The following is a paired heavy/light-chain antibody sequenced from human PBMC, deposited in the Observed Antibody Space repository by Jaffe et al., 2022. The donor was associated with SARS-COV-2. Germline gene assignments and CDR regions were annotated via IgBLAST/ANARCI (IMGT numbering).Heavy chain of an antibody. V-gene: IGHV3-23*04. Sequence: EVQLVESGGGLVQPGGSLRLSCAASGFTFSNFAMNWVRQAPGKGLEWVSAISGSGDATYYADSVKGRFTISRDSSKNTLYLQINTLRAEDTAVYYCAKARGSTRANYHMDVWGKGTTVTVSS. J-gene: IGHJ6*03. CDR1: GFTFSNFA. CDR2: ISGSGDAT. CDR3: AKARGSTRANYHMDV. D-gene: IGHD3-10*01.
Light chain of an antibody. CDR3: QSYDSSLSGWM. J-gene: IGLJ3*02. Sequence: QSVLTQPPSVSGAPGQRVTISCTGSSSNIGAGYDVHWYQQLPGTAPKLLIYGNSNRPSGVPDRFSGSKSGTSASLAITGLQAEDEADYYCQSYDSSLSGWMFGGGTKLTVL. CDR2: GNS. CDR1: SSNIGAGYD. V-gene: IGLV1-40*01.